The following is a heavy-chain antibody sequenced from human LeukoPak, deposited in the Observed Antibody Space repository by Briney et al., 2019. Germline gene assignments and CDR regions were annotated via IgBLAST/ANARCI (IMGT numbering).Heavy chain of an antibody. CDR1: GFTFSGSA. D-gene: IGHD3-22*01. V-gene: IGHV3-73*01. CDR2: IRSKANNYVT. Sequence: GGSLRLSCAASGFTFSGSAMHWVRQASGKGLEWVGRIRSKANNYVTAYAASVKGRFTISRDDSKDTAYLQMNSLEAEDTAIYYGSSYYYDSSGYYYLDYWGQGTLVTVSS. CDR3: SSYYYDSSGYYYLDY. J-gene: IGHJ4*02.